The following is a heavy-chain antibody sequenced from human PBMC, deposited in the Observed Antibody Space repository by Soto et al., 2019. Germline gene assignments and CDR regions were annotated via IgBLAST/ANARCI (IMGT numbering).Heavy chain of an antibody. CDR2: ISGSGGST. Sequence: EVQLLESGGGLVQPGGSLRLSCAASGFTFSSYAMSWVRQAPGKGLEWVSAISGSGGSTYYADSVKGRFTISRDNSKNTLYLQMNSLRAEDTAVYYCARSYLFYYGMDVCGQGTTVTVSS. D-gene: IGHD1-26*01. CDR3: ARSYLFYYGMDV. V-gene: IGHV3-23*01. J-gene: IGHJ6*02. CDR1: GFTFSSYA.